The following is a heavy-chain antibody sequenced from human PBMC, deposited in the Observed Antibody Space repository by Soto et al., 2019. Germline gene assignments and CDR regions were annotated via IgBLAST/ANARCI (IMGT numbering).Heavy chain of an antibody. CDR2: IYYSGST. V-gene: IGHV4-59*08. D-gene: IGHD5-12*01. Sequence: SETLSLTGTVSGGSISSYYWSWIRQPPGKGLEWIGYIYYSGSTNYNPSLKSRVTISVDTSKNQFSLKLSSVTAADTAVYYCARRIVATETFGYWGQGTLVTVSS. CDR1: GGSISSYY. J-gene: IGHJ4*02. CDR3: ARRIVATETFGY.